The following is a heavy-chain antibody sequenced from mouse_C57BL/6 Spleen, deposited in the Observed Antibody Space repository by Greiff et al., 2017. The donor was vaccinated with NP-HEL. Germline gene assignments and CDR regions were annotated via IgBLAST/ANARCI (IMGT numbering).Heavy chain of an antibody. CDR3: VRRGDWGVFDV. CDR1: GFSFNTYA. V-gene: IGHV10-1*01. J-gene: IGHJ1*03. D-gene: IGHD4-1*01. Sequence: EVKLVESGGGLVQPKGSLKLSCAASGFSFNTYAMNWVRQAPGKGLEWVARIRSKSNNYATYYADSVKDRFTISRDDSESMLYLQMNNLKTEDTAMYYCVRRGDWGVFDVWGTGTTVTVSS. CDR2: IRSKSNNYAT.